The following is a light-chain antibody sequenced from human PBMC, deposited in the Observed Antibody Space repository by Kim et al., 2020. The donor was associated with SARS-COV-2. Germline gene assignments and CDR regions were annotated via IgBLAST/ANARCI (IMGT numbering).Light chain of an antibody. V-gene: IGLV3-19*01. CDR1: SLRSYY. CDR2: GKN. CDR3: NSRDSSGDHVV. Sequence: SSELTQDPAVSVALGQTVRITCQGDSLRSYYASWYQQKPGQAPVLVTYGKNNRPSGIPDRFSGSSSGNTASLTITGAQAEDVAVYYCNSRDSSGDHVVFGGGTQLTVL. J-gene: IGLJ2*01.